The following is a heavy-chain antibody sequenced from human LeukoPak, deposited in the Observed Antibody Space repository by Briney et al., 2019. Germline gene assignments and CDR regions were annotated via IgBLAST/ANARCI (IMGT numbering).Heavy chain of an antibody. Sequence: ASVKVSCKASGYTFTSYAMNWVRQAPGQGLEWMGWINTNTGNPTYAQGFTGRFVFSLDTSVSTAYLQISSLTAEDTAVYYCARGLRITMVRGVIGAPTGGYWGQGTLVTVPS. CDR1: GYTFTSYA. J-gene: IGHJ4*02. V-gene: IGHV7-4-1*02. CDR2: INTNTGNP. CDR3: ARGLRITMVRGVIGAPTGGY. D-gene: IGHD3-10*01.